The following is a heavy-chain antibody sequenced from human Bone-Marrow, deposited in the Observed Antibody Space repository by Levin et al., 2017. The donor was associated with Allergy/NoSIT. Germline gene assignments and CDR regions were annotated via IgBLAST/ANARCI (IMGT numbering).Heavy chain of an antibody. J-gene: IGHJ4*02. D-gene: IGHD7-27*01. Sequence: GGSLRLSCAASGFTFGSYAMTWVRQAPGKGLEWVSGISGNGGDTYYADSVKGRFTVSRDNSKNTLSLHMSGLRAEDTAVYYCAQETPVSLGTRMATGYWGQGTLVTVSS. V-gene: IGHV3-23*01. CDR2: ISGNGGDT. CDR3: AQETPVSLGTRMATGY. CDR1: GFTFGSYA.